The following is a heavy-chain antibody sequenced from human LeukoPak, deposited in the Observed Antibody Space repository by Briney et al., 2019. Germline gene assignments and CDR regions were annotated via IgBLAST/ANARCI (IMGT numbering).Heavy chain of an antibody. D-gene: IGHD2-2*01. CDR3: ARKQGGVVPAATDAFDI. J-gene: IGHJ3*02. Sequence: ASVKVSCKASGYTFTSYGISWVRQAPGQGLEWMGWISAYNGNTNCAQKLQGRVTMTTDTSTSTAYMELRSLRSDDTAVYYCARKQGGVVPAATDAFDIWGQGTMVTVSS. CDR2: ISAYNGNT. CDR1: GYTFTSYG. V-gene: IGHV1-18*01.